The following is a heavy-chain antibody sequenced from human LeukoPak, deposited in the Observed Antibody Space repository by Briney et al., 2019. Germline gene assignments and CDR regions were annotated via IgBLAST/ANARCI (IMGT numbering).Heavy chain of an antibody. D-gene: IGHD3-3*01. CDR3: ARYFDSWTAYFDH. CDR2: ISSSGST. J-gene: IGHJ4*02. CDR1: GGSISNYY. Sequence: PSETQSLTCNVSGGSISNYYWTWIRQPPGKGLEWIGYISSSGSTDYSPSLKSRVTISVDTSKNQFFLQLNSATAADTAVYYCARYFDSWTAYFDHWGQGALVTVSS. V-gene: IGHV4-59*01.